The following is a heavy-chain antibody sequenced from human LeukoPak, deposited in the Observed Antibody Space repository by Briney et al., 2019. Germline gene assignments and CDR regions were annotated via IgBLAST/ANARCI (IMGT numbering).Heavy chain of an antibody. CDR1: GGSISSGDYH. V-gene: IGHV4-30-4*01. CDR3: ARQLGFYYGMDV. D-gene: IGHD6-6*01. Sequence: SQTLSLTCTVSGGSISSGDYHWSWIRQPPGKGLEWIGYIYYSGSTYYNPSLKSRVTISVDTSKNQFSLKLSSVTAADTAVYYCARQLGFYYGMDVWGQGTTVTVSS. CDR2: IYYSGST. J-gene: IGHJ6*02.